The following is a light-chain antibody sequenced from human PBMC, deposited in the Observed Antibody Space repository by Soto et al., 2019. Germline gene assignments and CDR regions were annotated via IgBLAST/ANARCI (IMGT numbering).Light chain of an antibody. V-gene: IGKV3-20*01. CDR2: GAS. J-gene: IGKJ1*01. Sequence: ETGLTQSPGTLSLSPGERATLSCRASQTIRSNYLAWYRQTPGQAPRLRIYGASNRATGIADRFSGSGSGTDFTLIISRLEPEDFALYYCQQYGSSPWTFGQGTKVEIK. CDR3: QQYGSSPWT. CDR1: QTIRSNY.